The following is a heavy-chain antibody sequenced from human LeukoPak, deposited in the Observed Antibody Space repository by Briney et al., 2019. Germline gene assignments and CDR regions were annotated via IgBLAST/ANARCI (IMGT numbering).Heavy chain of an antibody. J-gene: IGHJ4*02. V-gene: IGHV4-39*01. Sequence: KTSETLSLTCTVAGGSISSSSYYWGWIRQPPGKGLEWIGSIDYSGSTYYNPSVKSRVTISVDTSTNQFSLTLSSVTAADTAVYYCARGDRGVTYYYGSGSYRRKPYLDYWGQGTLVTVSS. CDR2: IDYSGST. CDR1: GGSISSSSYY. D-gene: IGHD3-10*01. CDR3: ARGDRGVTYYYGSGSYRRKPYLDY.